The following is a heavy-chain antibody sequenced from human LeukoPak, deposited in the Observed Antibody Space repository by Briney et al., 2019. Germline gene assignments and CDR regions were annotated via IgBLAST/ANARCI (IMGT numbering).Heavy chain of an antibody. CDR2: INHSGST. J-gene: IGHJ4*02. V-gene: IGHV4-34*01. CDR1: GGSFSGYY. D-gene: IGHD4-17*01. Sequence: PSETLSLTCAVYGGSFSGYYWSWIREPPGKGLEWIGEINHSGSTNYNPSLKSRVTISVDTSKNQFSLKLSSVTAADTAVYYCARMSETRNDYGDSYYFDYWGQGTLVTVSS. CDR3: ARMSETRNDYGDSYYFDY.